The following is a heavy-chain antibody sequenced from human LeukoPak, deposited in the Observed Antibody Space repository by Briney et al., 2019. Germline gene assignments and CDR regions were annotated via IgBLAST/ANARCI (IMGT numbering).Heavy chain of an antibody. CDR1: GFTFSTYW. D-gene: IGHD3-22*01. J-gene: IGHJ4*02. CDR2: IKRDGSAK. V-gene: IGHV3-7*01. CDR3: ARCPYDSTGYYSVPSHLDY. Sequence: PGGSLRLSCAASGFTFSTYWMTWVRQAPGKGLEWVANIKRDGSAKYYVDSLRGRFSISRDNVKNSLFLQMNSLSAEDTAVYYCARCPYDSTGYYSVPSHLDYWGQGTLVTVSS.